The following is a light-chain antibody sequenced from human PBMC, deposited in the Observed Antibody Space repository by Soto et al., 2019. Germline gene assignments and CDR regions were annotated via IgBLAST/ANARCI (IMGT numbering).Light chain of an antibody. J-gene: IGKJ4*01. V-gene: IGKV3-11*01. CDR1: QSVSSY. Sequence: EIVLTQSPATLSLSPGERATLSCRASQSVSSYLAWYQQKPDQAPRLLIYDASNRATGIPARFSGSGSGTDFTLTINSVEPEDFAVYYCQQRSNWRALTFGGGTKVEIK. CDR3: QQRSNWRALT. CDR2: DAS.